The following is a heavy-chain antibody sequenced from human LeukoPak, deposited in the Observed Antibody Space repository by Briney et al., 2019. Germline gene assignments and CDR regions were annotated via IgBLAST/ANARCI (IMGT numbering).Heavy chain of an antibody. J-gene: IGHJ4*01. V-gene: IGHV3-23*01. D-gene: IGHD3-16*01. CDR2: IRGSGGST. CDR3: ARGNLGFSRYFDN. Sequence: GGSLRLSCAASGFTFSSYAMSWVRQAPGKGLEWVSAIRGSGGSTYYADSVKGRFTISRDNSKNTLYLQMNSLRAEDTALYYCARGNLGFSRYFDNWGQGTLVTVSS. CDR1: GFTFSSYA.